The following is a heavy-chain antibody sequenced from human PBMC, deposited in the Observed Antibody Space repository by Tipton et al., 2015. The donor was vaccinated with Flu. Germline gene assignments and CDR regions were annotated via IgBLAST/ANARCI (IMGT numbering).Heavy chain of an antibody. D-gene: IGHD4-23*01. CDR2: INQDGGEK. J-gene: IGHJ4*02. Sequence: GSLRLSCAASGFTFSDYWMDWVRQAPGKGLEWVANINQDGGEKYSVDSVKGRFTISRDNAKNSLYLQMNSLTVDDTALYYCVRGTAANSADNWGQGTLVTVSS. CDR1: GFTFSDYW. V-gene: IGHV3-7*03. CDR3: VRGTAANSADN.